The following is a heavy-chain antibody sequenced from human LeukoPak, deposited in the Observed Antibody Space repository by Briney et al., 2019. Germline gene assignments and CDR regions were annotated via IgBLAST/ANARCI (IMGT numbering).Heavy chain of an antibody. V-gene: IGHV1-8*01. J-gene: IGHJ6*02. CDR3: ARGRIPMDCSSTSCYFIDYGMDV. D-gene: IGHD2-2*01. CDR2: MNPNSGNT. Sequence: ASVTVSCKASGYTFTSYDINWVRQATGQGLEWMGWMNPNSGNTGYAQKFQGRVTMTRNTSISTAYMEQSSLRSEDTAVYYCARGRIPMDCSSTSCYFIDYGMDVWGQGTTVTVSS. CDR1: GYTFTSYD.